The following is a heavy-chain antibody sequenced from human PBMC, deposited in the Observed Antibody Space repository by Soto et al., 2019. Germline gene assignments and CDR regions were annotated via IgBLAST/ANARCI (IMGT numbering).Heavy chain of an antibody. Sequence: QLQLQESGPGLVKPSETLSLTCTVSGGFISSSSYYWGWIRQPPGKGLEWIGSMYSSGSTYYNPSLKSRVTIFIDTSKNQFSLRLNSATAADTAVYYGARHVGGYYGMDVWGQGTTVTVSS. CDR1: GGFISSSSYY. CDR3: ARHVGGYYGMDV. J-gene: IGHJ6*02. V-gene: IGHV4-39*01. CDR2: MYSSGST.